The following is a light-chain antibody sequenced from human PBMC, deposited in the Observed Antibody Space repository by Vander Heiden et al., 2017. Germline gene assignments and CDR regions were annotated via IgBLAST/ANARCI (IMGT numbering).Light chain of an antibody. CDR1: QSLLHSNGYNY. J-gene: IGKJ2*01. CDR2: WGS. Sequence: DIVMTQSPLSLPVTPGEPASISCRSSQSLLHSNGYNYLDWYLQKPGQSPQLLIYWGSKRAYGVPDRFSGSGSGTDFTLKSSRVEAEDVGVYYCMQALQTPAFGQGTKLEIK. CDR3: MQALQTPA. V-gene: IGKV2-28*01.